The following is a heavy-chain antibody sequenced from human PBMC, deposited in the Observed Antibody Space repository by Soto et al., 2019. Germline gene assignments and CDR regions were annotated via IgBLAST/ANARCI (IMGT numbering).Heavy chain of an antibody. CDR2: ISADSGST. V-gene: IGHV1-18*01. CDR1: GYTFINYL. CDR3: ARGPTGGHCLGVTRCGFES. D-gene: IGHD1-26*01. J-gene: IGHJ4*02. Sequence: QVQLVQSGGEVKKPGASMKVSCKASGYTFINYLISWLRQAPGQGLEWMGWISADSGSTNYAQKCQGRVTLTTDASTNMAYVDVTRLRTGDPGTYQCARGPTGGHCLGVTRCGFESWGQGNVVSVSS.